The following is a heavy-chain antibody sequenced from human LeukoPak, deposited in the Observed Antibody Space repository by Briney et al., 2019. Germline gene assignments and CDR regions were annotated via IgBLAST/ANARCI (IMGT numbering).Heavy chain of an antibody. CDR2: ISGSGGST. J-gene: IGHJ5*02. CDR3: AKDYSYGYGAYVTWFDP. Sequence: GGSLRLSCAASGFTFSSYAMSWVRQAPGKGLEWVSAISGSGGSTYYAASVKGRFTTSRDNSKNTLYLQMNSLRAEDTAVYYCAKDYSYGYGAYVTWFDPWGQGTLVTVSS. CDR1: GFTFSSYA. D-gene: IGHD4-17*01. V-gene: IGHV3-23*01.